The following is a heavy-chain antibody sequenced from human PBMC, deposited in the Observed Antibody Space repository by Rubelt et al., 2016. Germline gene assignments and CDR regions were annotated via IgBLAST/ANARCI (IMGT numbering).Heavy chain of an antibody. V-gene: IGHV3-53*01. D-gene: IGHD6-19*01. J-gene: IGHJ4*02. CDR1: VSSNY. Sequence: VSSNYMSWVRQAPGKGLEWVSVIYSGGSTYYADSVKGRFTISRDNSKNTLYLQMNSLRAVDTAVYYCARAARLISGWSVRGIDNFDYWGQGTLVTVSS. CDR3: ARAARLISGWSVRGIDNFDY. CDR2: IYSGGST.